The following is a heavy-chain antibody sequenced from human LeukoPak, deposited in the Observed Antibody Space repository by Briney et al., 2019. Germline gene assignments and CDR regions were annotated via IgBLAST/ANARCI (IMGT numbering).Heavy chain of an antibody. CDR1: GASISNFH. V-gene: IGHV4-59*01. CDR3: ARRVVGTGWGQENWLDP. CDR2: IRYGGRT. J-gene: IGHJ5*02. D-gene: IGHD1-26*01. Sequence: PSETLSLTCTVSGASISNFHWYWIRQSPGKGLESIGHIRYGGRTNYNPSLESRLTISLDTSKNQVSLTLSSVTAADTAVYFCARRVVGTGWGQENWLDPWGQGTLVTVSS.